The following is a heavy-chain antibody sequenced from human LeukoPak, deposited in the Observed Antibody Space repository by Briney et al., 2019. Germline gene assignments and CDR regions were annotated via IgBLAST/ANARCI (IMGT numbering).Heavy chain of an antibody. D-gene: IGHD3-3*01. V-gene: IGHV3-48*04. Sequence: GGSLRLSCAASGFTFSSYSMNWVRQAPGKGLEWVSYISSSSSSIYYADSVKGRFSISRDNAKNSLYLQMNSLRAEDMALYYCAKGTDYDFWSGYLDWGQGTVVTVSS. CDR1: GFTFSSYS. CDR2: ISSSSSSI. CDR3: AKGTDYDFWSGYLD. J-gene: IGHJ4*02.